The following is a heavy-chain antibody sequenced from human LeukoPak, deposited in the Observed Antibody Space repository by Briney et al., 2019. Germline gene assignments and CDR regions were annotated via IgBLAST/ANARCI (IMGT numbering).Heavy chain of an antibody. CDR1: GGSISSYY. CDR3: ARYSGYRSSFDY. Sequence: SETLSLTCTVSGGSISSYYWSWIRQPPGKGLEWIGYIYYSGITNYNPSLKSRVTISVDTSKNQFSLKLSSVTAADTAVYYCARYSGYRSSFDYWGQGTLVTVSS. CDR2: IYYSGIT. J-gene: IGHJ4*02. D-gene: IGHD6-13*01. V-gene: IGHV4-59*08.